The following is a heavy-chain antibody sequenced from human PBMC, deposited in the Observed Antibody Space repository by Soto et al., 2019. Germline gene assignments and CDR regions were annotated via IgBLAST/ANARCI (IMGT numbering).Heavy chain of an antibody. CDR1: GFTFNSYS. CDR3: ARAGGYSRTTPNPSAYDMDV. CDR2: ISSFSNYM. V-gene: IGHV3-21*01. D-gene: IGHD6-13*01. J-gene: IGHJ6*02. Sequence: PGGSLRLSCAVSGFTFNSYSMNWVRQAPGKGLECVSSISSFSNYMYYTDSVKGRFTISRDNARNSLYLQMNSLRAEDTAVYYCARAGGYSRTTPNPSAYDMDVWGQGTTVPVSS.